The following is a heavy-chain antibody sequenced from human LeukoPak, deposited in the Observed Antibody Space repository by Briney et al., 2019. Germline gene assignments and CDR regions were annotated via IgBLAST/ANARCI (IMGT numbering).Heavy chain of an antibody. V-gene: IGHV4-61*02. Sequence: SQTLSLTCTVSGGSISSGSYYWSWIRQPAGKGLEWIGRIYTSGSTNYRPSLKSRVTISGDTSNNQFSLRLSSMTAADTAVYYCARGYHYGYNDYWGQGILVTVSS. D-gene: IGHD5-18*01. CDR2: IYTSGST. J-gene: IGHJ4*02. CDR1: GGSISSGSYY. CDR3: ARGYHYGYNDY.